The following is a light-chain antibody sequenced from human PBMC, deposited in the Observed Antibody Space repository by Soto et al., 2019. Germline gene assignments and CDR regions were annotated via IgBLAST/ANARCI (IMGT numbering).Light chain of an antibody. CDR2: RNN. J-gene: IGLJ1*01. V-gene: IGLV1-47*01. CDR3: AAWDDSLSVL. Sequence: QSVLTQPPSASGTPGQRVTISCSGSSSNIGSNYVYWYQQLPGTAPKLLIYRNNQRPSGVPDRFSGSKSGTSASLAISWLRSEDEADYYCAAWDDSLSVLFGTGTKVTVL. CDR1: SSNIGSNY.